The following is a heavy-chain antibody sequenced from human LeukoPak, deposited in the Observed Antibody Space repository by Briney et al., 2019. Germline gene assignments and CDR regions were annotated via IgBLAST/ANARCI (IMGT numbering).Heavy chain of an antibody. CDR3: AREGTTVVTRVFDH. D-gene: IGHD4-23*01. CDR1: GFTFSSYS. J-gene: IGHJ4*02. Sequence: GGSLRLSCAASGFTFSSYSMTWVRQAPGKGLEWVSSISSSSYIYYADSVKGRFTISRDNAKNSLYLQMNSLRAEDTAVYYCAREGTTVVTRVFDHWGQGTLVTVSS. V-gene: IGHV3-21*01. CDR2: ISSSSYI.